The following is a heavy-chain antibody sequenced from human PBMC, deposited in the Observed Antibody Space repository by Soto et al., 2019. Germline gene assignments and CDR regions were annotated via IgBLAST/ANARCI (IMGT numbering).Heavy chain of an antibody. J-gene: IGHJ5*02. CDR1: GGSISSGDYY. CDR3: ARSITIFGAYNWFDP. D-gene: IGHD3-3*01. Sequence: SETLSLTCTVSGGSISSGDYYWSWIRQPPGKGLEWIGYIYYSGSTYYNPSLKSRVTISVDTSKNQFSLKLSSVTAADTAVYYRARSITIFGAYNWFDPWGQGTLVTVSS. CDR2: IYYSGST. V-gene: IGHV4-30-4*01.